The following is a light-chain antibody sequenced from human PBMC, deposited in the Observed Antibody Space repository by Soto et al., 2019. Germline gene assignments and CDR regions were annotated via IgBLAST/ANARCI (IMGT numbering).Light chain of an antibody. CDR1: NSDVGNYNL. CDR3: CSYAGSSTYV. Sequence: QSVLTQPASVSGSPGQWITISCTGTNSDVGNYNLVSWYQQHPGKAPKVMIYEVNKRPSGVSNRFSGSKSGNTASLTVSGLQAEDEADYYCCSYAGSSTYVFGTGTKVTVL. V-gene: IGLV2-23*02. CDR2: EVN. J-gene: IGLJ1*01.